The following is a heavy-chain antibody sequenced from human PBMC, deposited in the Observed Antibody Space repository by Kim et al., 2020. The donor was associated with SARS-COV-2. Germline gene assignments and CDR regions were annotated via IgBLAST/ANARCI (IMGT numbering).Heavy chain of an antibody. J-gene: IGHJ6*04. Sequence: ASVKVSCKASGYTFTSYDINWVRQATGQGLEWMGWMNPNSGNTGYAQKFQGRVTMTRNTSISTAYMELSSLRSEDTAVYYCARGAAAAGTDPYYYYGRDVWGRGTTVTVS. CDR1: GYTFTSYD. V-gene: IGHV1-8*02. CDR2: MNPNSGNT. D-gene: IGHD6-13*01. CDR3: ARGAAAAGTDPYYYYGRDV.